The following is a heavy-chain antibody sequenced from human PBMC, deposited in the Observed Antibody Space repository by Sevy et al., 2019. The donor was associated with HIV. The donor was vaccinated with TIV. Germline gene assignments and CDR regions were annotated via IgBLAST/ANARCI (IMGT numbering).Heavy chain of an antibody. V-gene: IGHV3-23*01. CDR3: AKTDRISALGQFDY. D-gene: IGHD6-13*01. Sequence: GGSLRLSCAASGFTFSRFAMSWVRQAPGKGLEWVSIISGSGDITYYEQSVKGRFTISRDNSKNTLSLQMNSLRAEDTALYFCAKTDRISALGQFDYWGQGTLVTVSS. CDR2: ISGSGDIT. J-gene: IGHJ4*02. CDR1: GFTFSRFA.